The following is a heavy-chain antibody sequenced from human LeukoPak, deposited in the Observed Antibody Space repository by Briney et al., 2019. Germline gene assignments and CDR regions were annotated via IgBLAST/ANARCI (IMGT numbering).Heavy chain of an antibody. Sequence: SETLSLTCAVYGGSFSGYYWSWIRQPPGKGLEWIGEINHSGSTNYNPSLKSRVTISVDTSKNQFSLKLSSVTAADTAVYYCARGILSNPNWFDPWGQGTLVTVSS. CDR2: INHSGST. CDR1: GGSFSGYY. D-gene: IGHD4-11*01. J-gene: IGHJ5*02. V-gene: IGHV4-34*01. CDR3: ARGILSNPNWFDP.